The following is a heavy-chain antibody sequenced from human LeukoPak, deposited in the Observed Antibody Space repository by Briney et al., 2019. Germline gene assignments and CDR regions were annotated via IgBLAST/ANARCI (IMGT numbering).Heavy chain of an antibody. CDR3: ARTQIVVVPAATPYYYYYGMDV. V-gene: IGHV1-24*01. J-gene: IGHJ6*02. CDR2: FDPEDGET. Sequence: ASVKVSCKVSGYTLTELSMHWVRQAPGKGLEWMGGFDPEDGETIYAQKFQGRVTMTEDTSTDTAYMELSSLRSEDTAVYYCARTQIVVVPAATPYYYYYGMDVWGQGTTVTVSS. CDR1: GYTLTELS. D-gene: IGHD2-2*01.